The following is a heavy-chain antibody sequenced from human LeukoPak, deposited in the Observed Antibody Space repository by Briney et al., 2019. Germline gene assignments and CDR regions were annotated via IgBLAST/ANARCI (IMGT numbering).Heavy chain of an antibody. V-gene: IGHV4-59*01. CDR3: AREYSGSYSGYFDY. CDR2: IYYSGST. CDR1: GGSISSYY. J-gene: IGHJ4*02. D-gene: IGHD1-26*01. Sequence: PSETLSLTCTVSGGSISSYYWSWIRPPPGKGLEWVGYIYYSGSTNYNPSLKSRVTVSVDTSKNQFSLKLSSVTAADTAVYYCAREYSGSYSGYFDYWGQGTLVTVSS.